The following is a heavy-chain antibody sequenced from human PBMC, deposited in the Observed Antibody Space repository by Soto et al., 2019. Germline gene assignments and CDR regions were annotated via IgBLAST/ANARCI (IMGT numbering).Heavy chain of an antibody. CDR1: GGSISSGGYY. CDR3: ARSRGVVVPAAMRHFDY. CDR2: INHSGST. V-gene: IGHV4-39*07. Sequence: SETLSLTCTVSGGSISSGGYYWSWIRQPPGKGLEWIGEINHSGSTHYNPSLKSRVTISVDTSKNQFSLKLSSVTAADTAVYYCARSRGVVVPAAMRHFDYWGQGTLVTVSS. J-gene: IGHJ4*02. D-gene: IGHD2-2*01.